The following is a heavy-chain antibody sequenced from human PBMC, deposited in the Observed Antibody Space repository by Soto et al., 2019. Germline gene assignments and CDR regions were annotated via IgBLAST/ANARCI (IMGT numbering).Heavy chain of an antibody. J-gene: IGHJ3*01. CDR3: ARSPGGYYID. Sequence: EVQLVESGGGLVQPGGSLRLSCADSGFRFSSYWMHWVRQGPGQGLVWVSRISPDGTSTNYADSVRGRFTISRDNAKNTLYLQMDSLSAEDTAVYYGARSPGGYYIDWGQGTMVTVSS. CDR1: GFRFSSYW. CDR2: ISPDGTST. D-gene: IGHD2-15*01. V-gene: IGHV3-74*01.